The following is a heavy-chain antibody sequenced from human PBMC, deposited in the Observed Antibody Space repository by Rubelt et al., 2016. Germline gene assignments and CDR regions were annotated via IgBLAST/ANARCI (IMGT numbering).Heavy chain of an antibody. V-gene: IGHV4-59*01. Sequence: VQLQESGPGLVKPSETLSLTCAASGDSINSYYWTWIRQSPGKGLEWIGYIYYSGTTNYNPSFRSRVTISLDTSKSQFSLHLRSVTAADTATYYCARAPWDHWYFDLWGRGTLVTVSS. CDR3: ARAPWDHWYFDL. CDR2: IYYSGTT. CDR1: GDSINSYY. J-gene: IGHJ2*01. D-gene: IGHD1-26*01.